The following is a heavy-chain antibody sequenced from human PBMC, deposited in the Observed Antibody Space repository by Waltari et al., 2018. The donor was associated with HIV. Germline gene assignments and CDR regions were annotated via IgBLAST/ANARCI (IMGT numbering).Heavy chain of an antibody. Sequence: QVELVQSGAEVKKPGASVKVSCKASGYTFTDNYIHWVRQAPGHGLEWMGLINHKSGGKKHARKFQGRVTMTRDTSMSTVDMEVSRLTSDDTAVYYCARGGASTTPRDYNYYGLDVWGQGTTVTVSS. CDR2: INHKSGGK. D-gene: IGHD2-2*01. CDR3: ARGGASTTPRDYNYYGLDV. CDR1: GYTFTDNY. J-gene: IGHJ6*02. V-gene: IGHV1-2*02.